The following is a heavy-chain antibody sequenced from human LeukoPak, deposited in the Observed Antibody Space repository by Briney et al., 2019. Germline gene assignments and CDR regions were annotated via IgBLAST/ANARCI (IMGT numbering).Heavy chain of an antibody. CDR3: ARDMTTVTYAFDI. D-gene: IGHD4-11*01. V-gene: IGHV4-31*03. CDR1: GGSISSGGYY. CDR2: IYYSGST. J-gene: IGHJ3*02. Sequence: PSETLSLTCTVSGGSISSGGYYWSWIRQHPGKGLEWIGYIYYSGSTYYNPSLKSRVTISVDTSKNQFSLKLSSATAADTAVYYCARDMTTVTYAFDIWGQGTMVTVSS.